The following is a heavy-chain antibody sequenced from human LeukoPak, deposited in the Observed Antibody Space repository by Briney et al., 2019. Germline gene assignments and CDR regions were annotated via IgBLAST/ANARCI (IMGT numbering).Heavy chain of an antibody. CDR1: GFTVSSNY. Sequence: GGSLRLSYAASGFTVSSNYMSWVRQAPGKGLEWVSVIYSGGSTYYADSVKGRFTISRHNSKNTLYLQMNSLRAEDTAVYYCARAVRGSSWPSLFDYWGQGTLVTVSS. CDR3: ARAVRGSSWPSLFDY. CDR2: IYSGGST. J-gene: IGHJ4*02. D-gene: IGHD6-13*01. V-gene: IGHV3-53*04.